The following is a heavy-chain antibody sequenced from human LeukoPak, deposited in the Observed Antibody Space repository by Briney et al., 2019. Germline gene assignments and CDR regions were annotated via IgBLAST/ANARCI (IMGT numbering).Heavy chain of an antibody. CDR3: AREPAFDAFDI. J-gene: IGHJ3*02. V-gene: IGHV3-30*03. Sequence: QPGRSLRLSCAASGFTFSSYGMHWVRQAPGKGLEWVAVISYDGSNKYYADSVKGRFTISRDNSKNTLYLQMNSLRAEDTAVYYCAREPAFDAFDIWGQGTMVTVSS. CDR1: GFTFSSYG. D-gene: IGHD3-3*02. CDR2: ISYDGSNK.